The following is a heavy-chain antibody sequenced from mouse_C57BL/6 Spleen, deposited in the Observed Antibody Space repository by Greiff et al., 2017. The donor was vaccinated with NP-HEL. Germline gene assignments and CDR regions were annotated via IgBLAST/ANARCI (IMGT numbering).Heavy chain of an antibody. J-gene: IGHJ3*01. CDR3: AKEGVYGNYDAY. CDR2: ISSGGSYT. Sequence: EVQGVESGGDLVKPGGSLKLSCAASGFTFSSYGMSWVRQTPDKRLEWVATISSGGSYTYYPDSVKGRFTISRDNAKNTLYLQMSSLKSEDTAMYYCAKEGVYGNYDAYWGQGTLVTVSA. V-gene: IGHV5-6*01. D-gene: IGHD2-1*01. CDR1: GFTFSSYG.